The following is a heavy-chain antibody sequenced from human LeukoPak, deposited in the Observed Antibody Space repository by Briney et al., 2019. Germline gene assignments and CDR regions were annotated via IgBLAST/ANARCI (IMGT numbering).Heavy chain of an antibody. Sequence: PGTSLRLSCAASGFTFSSYAMHWVRQAPGKGLEWVAVISYDGSNKYYADSVKGRFTISRDNSKNTLYLQMNSLRAEDTAVYYCARDLWFGSKYYYYGMDVWGQGTTVTVSS. V-gene: IGHV3-30-3*01. CDR1: GFTFSSYA. CDR3: ARDLWFGSKYYYYGMDV. CDR2: ISYDGSNK. D-gene: IGHD3-10*01. J-gene: IGHJ6*02.